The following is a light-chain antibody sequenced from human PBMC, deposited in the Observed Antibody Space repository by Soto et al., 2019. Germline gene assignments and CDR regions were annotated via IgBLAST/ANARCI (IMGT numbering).Light chain of an antibody. CDR1: QSVSSSY. CDR3: QQRSNWPPLLT. CDR2: GAS. J-gene: IGKJ4*01. Sequence: EIVLTQSPGTLSLSPGERATLSCRASQSVSSSYLAWYQQKPGQAPRLLIYGASSRATGIPDRFSGSGSGTDFTLTISSLEPEDFAVYYCQQRSNWPPLLTFGGGTKVEIK. V-gene: IGKV3D-20*02.